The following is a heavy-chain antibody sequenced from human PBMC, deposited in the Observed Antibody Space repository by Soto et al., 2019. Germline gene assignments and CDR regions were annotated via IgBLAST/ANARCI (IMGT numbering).Heavy chain of an antibody. CDR3: ASGVAIFGVVVPYYYYGMDV. Sequence: GASVKVSCKASGYTFTGYYMHWVRQAPGQGLEWMGWINPSSGGTNYAQKFQGRVTMTRDTSISTAYMELSRLRSDDTAVYYCASGVAIFGVVVPYYYYGMDVWGQGTTVTVSS. CDR2: INPSSGGT. J-gene: IGHJ6*02. CDR1: GYTFTGYY. D-gene: IGHD3-3*01. V-gene: IGHV1-2*02.